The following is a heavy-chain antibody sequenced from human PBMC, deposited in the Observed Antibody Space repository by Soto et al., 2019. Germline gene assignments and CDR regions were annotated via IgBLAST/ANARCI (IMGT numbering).Heavy chain of an antibody. D-gene: IGHD4-4*01. CDR3: ARLWGWGYSHYLGHFDY. CDR2: IYYSGST. V-gene: IGHV4-59*08. CDR1: AGSISSYY. Sequence: SETLSLTCTVSAGSISSYYWSWIRQPPGKGLEWIGYIYYSGSTKYNPSLKSRVTTSVDTSKNQFSLKLSSVTAADTAVYYCARLWGWGYSHYLGHFDYWGQGTLVTVSS. J-gene: IGHJ4*02.